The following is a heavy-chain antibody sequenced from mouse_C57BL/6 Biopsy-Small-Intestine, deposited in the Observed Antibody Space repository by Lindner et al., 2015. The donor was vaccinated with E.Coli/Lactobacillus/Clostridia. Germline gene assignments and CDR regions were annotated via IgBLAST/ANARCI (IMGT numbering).Heavy chain of an antibody. V-gene: IGHV1-4*01. CDR3: ARWGLRDYDPAWFAY. D-gene: IGHD2-4*01. CDR2: INPSSGYT. CDR1: GYTFTSYT. Sequence: VQLQESGAELARPGASVKMSCKASGYTFTSYTMHWVKQRPGQGLEWIGYINPSSGYTKYNQKFKDKATLTADKSSSTAYMQLSSLTSEDTAVYYCARWGLRDYDPAWFAYWGQGTLVTVSA. J-gene: IGHJ3*01.